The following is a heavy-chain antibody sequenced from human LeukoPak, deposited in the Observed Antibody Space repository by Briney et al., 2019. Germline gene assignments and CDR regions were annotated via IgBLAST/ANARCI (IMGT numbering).Heavy chain of an antibody. CDR1: GFTFSSYA. Sequence: PGGSLRLSCAASGFTFSSYAMHWVRQAPGKGLEWVAVMSYDGSNKYYADSVKGRFTISRDNSKNTLYLQMNSLRAEDTAVYYCARDGIDYYDSSGYYLDYWGQGTLVTVSS. CDR3: ARDGIDYYDSSGYYLDY. D-gene: IGHD3-22*01. CDR2: MSYDGSNK. J-gene: IGHJ4*02. V-gene: IGHV3-30-3*01.